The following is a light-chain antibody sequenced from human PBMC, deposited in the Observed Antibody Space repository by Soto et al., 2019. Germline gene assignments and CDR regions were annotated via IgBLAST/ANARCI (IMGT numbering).Light chain of an antibody. CDR1: QSVSSSY. V-gene: IGKV3-20*01. CDR2: GAS. Sequence: EIVLTQSPGTLSLSPGERATLSCRASQSVSSSYLAWYQQKPGTAPRLLIYGASSRATGIPDRFSGSGSGPDFNLTISRLEPEDFAVYYCQQYGSSPYTFGQGTKLEIK. CDR3: QQYGSSPYT. J-gene: IGKJ2*01.